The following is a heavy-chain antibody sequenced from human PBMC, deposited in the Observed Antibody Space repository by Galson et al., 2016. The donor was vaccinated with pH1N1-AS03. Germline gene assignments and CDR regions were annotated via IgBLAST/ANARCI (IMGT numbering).Heavy chain of an antibody. V-gene: IGHV3-21*01. J-gene: IGHJ6*02. D-gene: IGHD2-2*01. CDR3: SRGDYCSSTSCFWPPLYGMDV. CDR1: GFTFTNYS. CDR2: ISSSTSYI. Sequence: SLRLSCAASGFTFTNYSMNWVRQAPGQGLEWVSPISSSTSYIYYGDSVKGRFTISRDNVKNSLYLQMTSLRAEDTAVYYCSRGDYCSSTSCFWPPLYGMDVWGQGTTVTVSS.